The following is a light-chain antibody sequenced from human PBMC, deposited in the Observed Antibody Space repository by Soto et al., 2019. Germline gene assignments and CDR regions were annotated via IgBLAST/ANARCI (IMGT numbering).Light chain of an antibody. J-gene: IGKJ4*01. CDR3: QKYNSALA. V-gene: IGKV1-27*01. CDR2: AAS. CDR1: PGISNY. Sequence: DIQMTQSPSSLSASVGDRVTITCRASPGISNYLAWYQQKPWKVPKLLIYAASTLQSGVPSRFSGSGSGTDFTVTISSLQPEDVATYYCQKYNSALAFGGGTKVKIK.